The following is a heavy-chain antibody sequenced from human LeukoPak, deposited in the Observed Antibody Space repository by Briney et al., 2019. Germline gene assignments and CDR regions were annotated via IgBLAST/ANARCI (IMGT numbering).Heavy chain of an antibody. D-gene: IGHD6-13*01. CDR3: ARLVHGGRVISSWYVNY. CDR1: GGSFSGYY. V-gene: IGHV4-34*01. J-gene: IGHJ4*02. Sequence: SETLSLTCAVYGGSFSGYYWSWIRQPPGKGLEWIGEINHSGSTNYNPSLKSRVTISVDTSKNQFSLKLSPVTAADTAAYYCARLVHGGRVISSWYVNYWGQGTLVTVSS. CDR2: INHSGST.